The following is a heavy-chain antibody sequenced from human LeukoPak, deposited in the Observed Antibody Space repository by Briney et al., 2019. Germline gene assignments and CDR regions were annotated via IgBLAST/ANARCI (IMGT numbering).Heavy chain of an antibody. J-gene: IGHJ4*02. Sequence: GGSLRLSCAASGFTFSNYVMSWVRQAPGKGLEWVSSIGGSGGTTYYADSVKGRFTISRDNSKNTLYLQMNSLRAGDTAVYYCAKGNYDFWSGYPGLSYFDYWGQGTLVTVSS. V-gene: IGHV3-23*01. CDR1: GFTFSNYV. CDR2: IGGSGGTT. D-gene: IGHD3-3*01. CDR3: AKGNYDFWSGYPGLSYFDY.